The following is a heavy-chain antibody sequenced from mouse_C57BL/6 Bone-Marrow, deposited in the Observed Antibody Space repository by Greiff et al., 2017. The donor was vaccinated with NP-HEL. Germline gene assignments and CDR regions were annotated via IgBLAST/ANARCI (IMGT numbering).Heavy chain of an antibody. CDR2: IYPRDGST. CDR3: ARYSYYGYPYAMDY. V-gene: IGHV1-85*01. CDR1: GYTFTSYD. Sequence: QVQLQQSGPELVKPGASVKLSCKASGYTFTSYDINWVKQRPGQGLEWIGWIYPRDGSTKYNEKFKGKATCTVDTSSSTAYMELHSLTSEDSAVYFCARYSYYGYPYAMDYWGQGTSVTVSS. D-gene: IGHD2-2*01. J-gene: IGHJ4*01.